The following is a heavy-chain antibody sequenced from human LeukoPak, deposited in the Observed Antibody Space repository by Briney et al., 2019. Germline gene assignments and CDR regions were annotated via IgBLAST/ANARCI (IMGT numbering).Heavy chain of an antibody. CDR2: IIPIFGTA. D-gene: IGHD2-2*02. CDR1: GGTFSSYA. CDR3: AREERCSSTSCYILR. Sequence: SVTVSCKASGGTFSSYAISWVRQAPGQGLEWMGGIIPIFGTANYAQKFQGRVTITADESTSTAYMELSSLRSEDTAVYYCAREERCSSTSCYILRWGQGTLVTVSS. V-gene: IGHV1-69*13. J-gene: IGHJ4*02.